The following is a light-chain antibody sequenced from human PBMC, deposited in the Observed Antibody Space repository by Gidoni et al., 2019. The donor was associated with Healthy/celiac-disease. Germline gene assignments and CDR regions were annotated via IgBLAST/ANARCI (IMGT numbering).Light chain of an antibody. CDR3: QVWDSSSDHAV. J-gene: IGLJ7*01. CDR2: DDS. CDR1: NIGSKS. Sequence: SSVLTQSPSVSVAPGKPARITCGGNNIGSKSVHWYQQKPGQAPVLVVYDDSDRPSGIPERFSGSNSGNTATLTISRVEAGDEADYYCQVWDSSSDHAVFGGGTQLTVL. V-gene: IGLV3-21*03.